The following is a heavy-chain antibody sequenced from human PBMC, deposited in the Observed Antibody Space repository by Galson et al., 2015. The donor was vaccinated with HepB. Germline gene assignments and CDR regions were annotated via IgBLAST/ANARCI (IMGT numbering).Heavy chain of an antibody. CDR2: IRSKANSYAT. J-gene: IGHJ4*02. CDR1: GFTFSGSA. CDR3: TRLYEDSGGY. Sequence: SLRLSCAASGFTFSGSAMHWVRQASGKGLEWVGRIRSKANSYATAYAASVKGRFTISRDDSKNTAYLQMNSLKTEDTAVYYCTRLYEDSGGYWGQGTLVTVSS. V-gene: IGHV3-73*01. D-gene: IGHD4-23*01.